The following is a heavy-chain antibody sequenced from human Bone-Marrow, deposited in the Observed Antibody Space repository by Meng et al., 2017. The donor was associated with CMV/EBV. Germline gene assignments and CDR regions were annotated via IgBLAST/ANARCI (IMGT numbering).Heavy chain of an antibody. CDR2: MNPNSGNT. CDR1: GYTFTSYD. CDR3: ARTYLLRFLEWSLFLEY. D-gene: IGHD3-3*01. Sequence: ASVKVSCKASGYTFTSYDINWVRQATGQGLEWMGWMNPNSGNTGYAQKFQGRVTMTRNTSISTAYIELSSLRSEDTAVYYCARTYLLRFLEWSLFLEYWGQGTLVTGSS. V-gene: IGHV1-8*01. J-gene: IGHJ4*02.